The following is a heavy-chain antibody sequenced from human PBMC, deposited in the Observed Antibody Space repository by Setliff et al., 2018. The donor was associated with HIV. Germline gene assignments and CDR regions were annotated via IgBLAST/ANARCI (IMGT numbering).Heavy chain of an antibody. D-gene: IGHD2-21*02. Sequence: PSETLSLTCAVSGYSISSGYYWGWIRQPPGKGLEWIGSIYHSGTTYYNPSLRGRVTISVDRSRNQFSLTLNSVTAADTATYYCASRGIVVVTMSMPDEFFVHWGHGTLVTVSS. CDR2: IYHSGTT. CDR3: ASRGIVVVTMSMPDEFFVH. CDR1: GYSISSGYY. V-gene: IGHV4-38-2*01. J-gene: IGHJ1*01.